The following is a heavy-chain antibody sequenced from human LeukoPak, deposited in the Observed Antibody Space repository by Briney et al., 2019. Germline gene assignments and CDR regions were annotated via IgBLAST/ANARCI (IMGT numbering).Heavy chain of an antibody. CDR1: GGTFSSYA. D-gene: IGHD6-6*01. V-gene: IGHV1-69*13. Sequence: ASVKVSCKAPGGTFSSYAISWVRQAPGQGLEWMGGIIPIFGTANYAQRFQGRVTITADESTSTAYMELSSLRSEDTAVYYCAREAPPRSSSGFYFDYWGQGTLVTVSS. CDR2: IIPIFGTA. J-gene: IGHJ4*02. CDR3: AREAPPRSSSGFYFDY.